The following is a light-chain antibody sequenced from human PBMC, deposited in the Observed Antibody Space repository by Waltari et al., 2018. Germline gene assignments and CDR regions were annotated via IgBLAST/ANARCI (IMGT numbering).Light chain of an antibody. Sequence: EIVLTQSPGTLSLSPGDRATLSCRASQNVNSYLAWYQQKRGQAPRLLIYHASTRATGIPDRISGSGSGTDFSLTISRLEPEDFAMYYCQQHVESPETFGQGTKVEMK. CDR2: HAS. CDR3: QQHVESPET. J-gene: IGKJ1*01. CDR1: QNVNSY. V-gene: IGKV3-11*01.